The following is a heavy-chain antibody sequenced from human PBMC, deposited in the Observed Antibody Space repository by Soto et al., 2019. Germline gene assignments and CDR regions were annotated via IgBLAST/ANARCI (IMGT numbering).Heavy chain of an antibody. D-gene: IGHD4-17*01. CDR3: ARLGYGDYLYDAFDI. CDR1: GFTFSSYW. V-gene: IGHV3-7*03. J-gene: IGHJ3*02. Sequence: GSLRLSCAASGFTFSSYWMSWVRQAPGKGLEWVANIKQDGSEKYYVDSVKGRFTISRDNAKNSLYLQMNSLRAEDTAVYYCARLGYGDYLYDAFDIWGQGTMVTVSS. CDR2: IKQDGSEK.